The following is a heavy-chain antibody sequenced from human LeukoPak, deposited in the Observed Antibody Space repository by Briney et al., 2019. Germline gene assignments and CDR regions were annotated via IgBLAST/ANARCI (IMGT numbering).Heavy chain of an antibody. J-gene: IGHJ4*02. D-gene: IGHD1-26*01. CDR1: GFTFSSYW. CDR3: ARDSLEGATSGFDY. Sequence: GGSLRLSCAASGFTFSSYWMSWVRQAPGKGLEWVANIKQDGSEKYYVDSVKGRFTISRHNAKNSLYLQMNSLRAEDTAVYYCARDSLEGATSGFDYWGQGTLVTVSS. V-gene: IGHV3-7*03. CDR2: IKQDGSEK.